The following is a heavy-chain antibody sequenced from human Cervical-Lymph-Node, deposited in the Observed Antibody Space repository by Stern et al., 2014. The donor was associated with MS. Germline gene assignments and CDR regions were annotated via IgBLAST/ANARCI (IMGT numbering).Heavy chain of an antibody. Sequence: VQLVESGAEVKKPGSSVKVSCKASGGTFINYSFSWVRQAPGQGLEWMGVIVPIFGTTNYAPKFQGRVTMTADESTSTAYMELSSLRSEDTAVYYCAYGSKSYYYYFYGMDVWGQGTTVTVSS. CDR2: IVPIFGTT. V-gene: IGHV1-69*01. CDR1: GGTFINYS. CDR3: AYGSKSYYYYFYGMDV. D-gene: IGHD3-10*01. J-gene: IGHJ6*02.